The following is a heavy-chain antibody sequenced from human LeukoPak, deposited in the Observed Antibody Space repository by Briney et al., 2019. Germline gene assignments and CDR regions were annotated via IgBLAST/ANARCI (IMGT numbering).Heavy chain of an antibody. CDR1: GGSFSGYY. CDR2: INHSGST. CDR3: ARSVFLMIDAYDF. J-gene: IGHJ4*02. V-gene: IGHV4-34*01. D-gene: IGHD2-2*01. Sequence: SETLSLTCAVYGGSFSGYYWSWIRQPPGKGLEWIGEINHSGSTNYNPSLKSRVTISVDTSKNQFSLKLSSVTAADTAVYYCARSVFLMIDAYDFWGQGTLVAVSS.